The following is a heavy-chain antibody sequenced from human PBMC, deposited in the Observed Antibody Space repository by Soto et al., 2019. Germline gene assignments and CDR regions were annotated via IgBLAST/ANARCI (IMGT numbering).Heavy chain of an antibody. Sequence: SQTLSLTCTVSGGSISSSSYYWGWIRQPPGKGLEWIGSIYYSGSTYYNPSLKSRVTISVDTSKNQFSLKLSSVTAADTAVYYCARHITIFGVVMEGWFDPWGQGTLVNVS. CDR1: GGSISSSSYY. V-gene: IGHV4-39*01. J-gene: IGHJ5*02. CDR2: IYYSGST. CDR3: ARHITIFGVVMEGWFDP. D-gene: IGHD3-3*01.